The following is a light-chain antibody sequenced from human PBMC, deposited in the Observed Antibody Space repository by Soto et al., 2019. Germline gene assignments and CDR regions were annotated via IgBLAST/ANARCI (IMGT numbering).Light chain of an antibody. CDR2: DVS. J-gene: IGLJ1*01. Sequence: QSALTQPAPVSGSPGQSITISCTGTSSDVGGYNFVSWYQQHPGKAPKLMIYDVSNRPSGVSNRFSGSKSGNTASLTISGLQAEAEADYYCSSYTSSSTYVFGTGTKVTVL. V-gene: IGLV2-14*01. CDR3: SSYTSSSTYV. CDR1: SSDVGGYNF.